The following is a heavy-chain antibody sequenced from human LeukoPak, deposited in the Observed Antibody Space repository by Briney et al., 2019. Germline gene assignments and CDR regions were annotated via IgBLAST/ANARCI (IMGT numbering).Heavy chain of an antibody. CDR1: GFTVSSNY. V-gene: IGHV3-53*01. D-gene: IGHD1-26*01. Sequence: GGSLRLSCAASGFTVSSNYMSWVRQAPGKGLEWVSVIYSGGSTYYADSVKGLFTISRDNSKNTLYLQMNSLRAEDTAVYYCARDSVWAYAFDIWGQGTMVTVSS. CDR3: ARDSVWAYAFDI. J-gene: IGHJ3*02. CDR2: IYSGGST.